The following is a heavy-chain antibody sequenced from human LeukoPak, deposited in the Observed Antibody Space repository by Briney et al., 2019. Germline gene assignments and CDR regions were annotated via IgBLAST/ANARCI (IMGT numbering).Heavy chain of an antibody. D-gene: IGHD2-15*01. Sequence: KPGGSLRLSCAASGFTFSSYAMHWVRQAPGKGLEWVAVIWYDGSNKYYADSVKGRFTISRDNSKNTLYLQMNSLRAEDTAVYYCARDPLYCSGGSCYSEDAFDIWGQGTMVTVSS. CDR3: ARDPLYCSGGSCYSEDAFDI. CDR2: IWYDGSNK. J-gene: IGHJ3*02. V-gene: IGHV3-33*08. CDR1: GFTFSSYA.